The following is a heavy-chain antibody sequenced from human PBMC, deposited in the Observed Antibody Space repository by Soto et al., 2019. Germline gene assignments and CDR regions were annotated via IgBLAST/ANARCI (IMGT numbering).Heavy chain of an antibody. V-gene: IGHV3-21*01. CDR2: VSSSSTYI. Sequence: EVQLVDSGGGLVKPGGSLRLSCAASGLTFSSYTMNWVRQAPGKGLEWVSSVSSSSTYIYYADSVKGRLTISRDNAKNSLYLQMNSLRAEDTAIYYCARGSHSTTWYGGQFDYWGQGTLVTVSS. CDR1: GLTFSSYT. J-gene: IGHJ4*02. CDR3: ARGSHSTTWYGGQFDY. D-gene: IGHD6-13*01.